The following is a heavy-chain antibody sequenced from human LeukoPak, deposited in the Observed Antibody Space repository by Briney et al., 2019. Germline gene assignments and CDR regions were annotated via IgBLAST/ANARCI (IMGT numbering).Heavy chain of an antibody. D-gene: IGHD6-19*01. V-gene: IGHV1-8*01. J-gene: IGHJ4*02. CDR3: TRGSSGRRDN. Sequence: ASVKVSCKASGYTLTSWDINWVRQAPGQGLEWMGWMNPNSGDTGYGQSFQGRITMTRDISIGTAYMELSNLTSEDTAIYYCTRGSSGRRDNWGQGTLVTVSA. CDR1: GYTLTSWD. CDR2: MNPNSGDT.